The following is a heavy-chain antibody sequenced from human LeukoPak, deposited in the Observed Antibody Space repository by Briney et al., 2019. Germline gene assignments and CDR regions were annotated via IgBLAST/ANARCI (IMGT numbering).Heavy chain of an antibody. CDR1: GFTFSSYA. CDR2: ISGSGGST. D-gene: IGHD1-26*01. J-gene: IGHJ3*02. Sequence: QAGGSLRLSCAASGFTFSSYAMSWVRQAPGKGLEWVSAISGSGGSTYYADSVKGRFTISRDNSKNTLYLQMNSLGAEDTAVYYCAKDSGSYPNGAFDIWGQGTMVTVSS. CDR3: AKDSGSYPNGAFDI. V-gene: IGHV3-23*01.